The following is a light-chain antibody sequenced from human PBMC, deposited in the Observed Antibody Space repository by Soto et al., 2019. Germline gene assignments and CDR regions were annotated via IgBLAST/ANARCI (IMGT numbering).Light chain of an antibody. CDR2: KAS. CDR1: QTISSW. J-gene: IGKJ1*01. V-gene: IGKV1-5*03. Sequence: DIQITHSPSTRSASVGDGVTITCLASQTISSWLAWYQQKPGKAPKLLIYKASTLKSGVPSRFSGSGSGTQFTLTISSLQPDDFATYYCQHYNSYSEAFGQGTKVDI. CDR3: QHYNSYSEA.